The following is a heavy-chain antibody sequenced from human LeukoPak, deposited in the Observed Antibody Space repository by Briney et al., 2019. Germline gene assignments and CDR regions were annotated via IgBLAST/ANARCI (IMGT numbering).Heavy chain of an antibody. CDR1: GFTFSNSW. V-gene: IGHV3-74*01. D-gene: IGHD4-17*01. CDR2: INSDGHTT. J-gene: IGHJ4*02. Sequence: PGGSLRLSCAASGFTFSNSWMHWVRQAPGKGLVWVSRINSDGHTTSYADSVKGRFTVSRDNAKNTLYLQMSSRRAEDTAVYYCASGYGDYVDYWGQGTLVTVSS. CDR3: ASGYGDYVDY.